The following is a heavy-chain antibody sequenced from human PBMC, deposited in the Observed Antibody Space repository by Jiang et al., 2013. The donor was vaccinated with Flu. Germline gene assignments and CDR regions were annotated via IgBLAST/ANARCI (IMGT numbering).Heavy chain of an antibody. J-gene: IGHJ4*02. D-gene: IGHD2-2*01. V-gene: IGHV3-72*01. CDR3: VRLHCNSVTCYVEY. Sequence: PGGSLRLSCAASGFHVERPRTWDWVRQAPGKGLEWVGRIRNTASSYATKYAASVKGRFTVSRDDSKNSLYLQMNSLKIDDTAVYYCVRLHCNSVTCYVEYWGQGTLVTVSP. CDR1: GFHVERPRT. CDR2: IRNTASSYAT.